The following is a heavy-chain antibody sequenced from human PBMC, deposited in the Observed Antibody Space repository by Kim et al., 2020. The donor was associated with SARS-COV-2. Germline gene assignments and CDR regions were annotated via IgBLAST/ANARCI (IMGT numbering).Heavy chain of an antibody. CDR3: ARGGWGGSWYDGGLLFDY. CDR1: GYTFTSYA. Sequence: ASVKVSCKASGYTFTSYAMHWVRQAPGQRLEWMGWINAGNGNTKYSQKFQGRVTITRDTSASTAYMELSSLRSEDTAVYYCARGGWGGSWYDGGLLFDYWGQGTLVTVSS. CDR2: INAGNGNT. J-gene: IGHJ4*02. V-gene: IGHV1-3*01. D-gene: IGHD6-13*01.